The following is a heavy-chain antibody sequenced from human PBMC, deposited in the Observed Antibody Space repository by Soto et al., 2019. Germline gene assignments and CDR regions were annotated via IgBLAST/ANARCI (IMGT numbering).Heavy chain of an antibody. V-gene: IGHV3-23*01. D-gene: IGHD3-22*01. CDR2: ISGSGGST. J-gene: IGHJ4*02. CDR3: ASTGDSGDTSGYYYFAY. CDR1: GFTFSEYA. Sequence: GGSLRLSCAASGFTFSEYAMSWVRQSPGRGLEWVSAISGSGGSTHYADSVKGRFTISRDNSMNTLYLHMSGLRVEDTAEYYCASTGDSGDTSGYYYFAYWGQGALVTVSS.